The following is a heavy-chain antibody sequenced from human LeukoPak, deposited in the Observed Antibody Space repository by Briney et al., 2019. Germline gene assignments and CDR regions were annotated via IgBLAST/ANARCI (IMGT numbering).Heavy chain of an antibody. J-gene: IGHJ3*02. CDR1: GGSISSGGYY. CDR2: IYHSGST. CDR3: AREATEGAAFDI. Sequence: PSETLSLTCTVSGGSISSGGYYWSWIRQHPGKGLEWIGYIYHSGSTYYNPSLKSRVTISVDRSKNQFSLKLSSVTAADTAVYYCAREATEGAAFDIWGQGTMVTVSS. D-gene: IGHD5-12*01. V-gene: IGHV4-30-2*01.